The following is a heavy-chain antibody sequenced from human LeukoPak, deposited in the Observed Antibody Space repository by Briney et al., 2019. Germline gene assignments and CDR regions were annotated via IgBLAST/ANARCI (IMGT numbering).Heavy chain of an antibody. V-gene: IGHV4-39*01. J-gene: IGHJ3*02. CDR2: IYYSGST. D-gene: IGHD2-2*01. Sequence: PSETLSLTCTVSGGSISSSSYYWGWIRQPPGKGLEWIGSIYYSGSTYYNPSLKSRVTISVDTSKNQFSLKLSSVTAADTAVYYCARTQYCSSTSCYPAEAFDIWGQGTMVTVSS. CDR3: ARTQYCSSTSCYPAEAFDI. CDR1: GGSISSSSYY.